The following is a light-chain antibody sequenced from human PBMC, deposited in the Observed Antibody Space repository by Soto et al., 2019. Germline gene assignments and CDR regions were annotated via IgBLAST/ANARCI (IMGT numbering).Light chain of an antibody. V-gene: IGKV3-20*01. CDR1: QSVSSSY. CDR3: QQYNNWPIT. Sequence: EIVLTQSPGTLSLSPGERATRSCRASQSVSSSYLAWYQQKPGQAPRLLIYGASSRATGIPDRFSGSGSGTDFTLTISSLQSEDFAVYYCQQYNNWPITFGQGTRLEI. CDR2: GAS. J-gene: IGKJ5*01.